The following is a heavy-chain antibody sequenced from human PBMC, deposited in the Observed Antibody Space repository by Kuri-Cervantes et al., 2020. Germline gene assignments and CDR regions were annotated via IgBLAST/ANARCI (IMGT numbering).Heavy chain of an antibody. J-gene: IGHJ4*02. V-gene: IGHV1-69*05. CDR2: IIPIFGTA. CDR3: ASGFNPISGEMGY. CDR1: GGTFSSYA. Sequence: SVKVSCKASGGTFSSYAISWVRQAPGQGLEWMGGIIPIFGTANYAQKFQGRVTITTDESTSTAYMELSSLRSEDTAVYYCASGFNPISGEMGYWGQGTLVTVSS. D-gene: IGHD6-19*01.